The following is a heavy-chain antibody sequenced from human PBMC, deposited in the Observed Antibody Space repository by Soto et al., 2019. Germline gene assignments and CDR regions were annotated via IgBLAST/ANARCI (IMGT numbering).Heavy chain of an antibody. CDR2: IWYDGSNQ. J-gene: IGHJ4*02. CDR1: GFTFSTYG. D-gene: IGHD3-10*01. CDR3: ARDLGAFNYGSAYFDY. V-gene: IGHV3-33*01. Sequence: LRLSCAPSGFTFSTYGMHWVRQAPGKGLEWVAVIWYDGSNQYYADSVKGRFTISRDNSKNVLYLQMNSLRAEDTAVYYCARDLGAFNYGSAYFDYWGQGTPVTVSS.